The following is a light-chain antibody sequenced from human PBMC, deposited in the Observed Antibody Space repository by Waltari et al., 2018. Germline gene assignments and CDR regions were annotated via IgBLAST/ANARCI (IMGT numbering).Light chain of an antibody. V-gene: IGLV3-21*04. J-gene: IGLJ1*01. CDR1: HIGSYS. Sequence: SYVLTQPPSVSVAPGETARITCGGDHIGSYSVHWYQQKPGQAPVLVIRYDSDRPSGIPDRFSGSNSANTATLTISRVEAGDEANYYCQVWHAAIDPGVFGTGTEVTV. CDR2: YDS. CDR3: QVWHAAIDPGV.